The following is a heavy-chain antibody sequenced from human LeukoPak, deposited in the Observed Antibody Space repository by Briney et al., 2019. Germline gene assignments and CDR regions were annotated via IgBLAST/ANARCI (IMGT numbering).Heavy chain of an antibody. CDR3: ARVSGLNNFDS. V-gene: IGHV4-34*01. CDR2: INHSGST. Sequence: SETLSLTCAVYGESFTGHHWSWIRQPPGRRLEWIGEINHSGSTNYNPSLKSRVTISVDTSKNQFSLKVTSLTAADTAVYYCARVSGLNNFDSWGQGTLVTVSS. J-gene: IGHJ4*02. CDR1: GESFTGHH. D-gene: IGHD1/OR15-1a*01.